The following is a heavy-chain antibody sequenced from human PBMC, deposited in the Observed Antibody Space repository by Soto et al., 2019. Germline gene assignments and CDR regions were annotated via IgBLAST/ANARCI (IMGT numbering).Heavy chain of an antibody. Sequence: QVQLQESGPGLVKPSQTLSLTCTVSGGSISSCGYYWSWIRQHPGKGLEWIGYIYYSGSTYYNPSLKSRVTISVDTSKNQFSLKLSSVTAADTAVYYCGRDPAATADVYDYGMDVWGQGTTVTVSS. CDR2: IYYSGST. CDR3: GRDPAATADVYDYGMDV. CDR1: GGSISSCGYY. J-gene: IGHJ6*02. D-gene: IGHD6-25*01. V-gene: IGHV4-31*03.